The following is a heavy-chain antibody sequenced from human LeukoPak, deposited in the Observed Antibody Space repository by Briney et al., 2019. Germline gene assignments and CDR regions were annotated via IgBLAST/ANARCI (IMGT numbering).Heavy chain of an antibody. J-gene: IGHJ4*02. V-gene: IGHV3-23*01. D-gene: IGHD6-13*01. CDR2: ISGSGGST. CDR3: ARDYSSSSWYETILGY. Sequence: PGGSLRLSCAASGFTFSSYAMSWVRQAPGKGLEWVSAISGSGGSTYYADSVKGRFTISRDNSKNTLYLQMNSLRAEDTAVYYCARDYSSSSWYETILGYWGQGTLVTVSS. CDR1: GFTFSSYA.